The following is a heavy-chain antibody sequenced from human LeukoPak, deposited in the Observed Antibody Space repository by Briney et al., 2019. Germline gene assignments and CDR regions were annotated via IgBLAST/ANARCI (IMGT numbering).Heavy chain of an antibody. CDR3: ARGPYGSGSTIDF. J-gene: IGHJ4*02. CDR2: IKEDGSEK. D-gene: IGHD3-10*01. Sequence: GGSLRLSCAASGFTFSTYWMSWVRQAPGKGLEWVANIKEDGSEKYYVDSVKGRFTISRDNAKNSLYLQMNSLRAEDTAVYYCARGPYGSGSTIDFWGQGTLVTVS. CDR1: GFTFSTYW. V-gene: IGHV3-7*01.